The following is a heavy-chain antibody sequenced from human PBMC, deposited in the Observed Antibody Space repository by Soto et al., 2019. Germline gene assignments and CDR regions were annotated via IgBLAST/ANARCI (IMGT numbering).Heavy chain of an antibody. V-gene: IGHV3-23*01. Sequence: GGSLRLSCAASGFTFSSYAMSWVRQAPGKGLEWVSAISGSGGSTYYADSVKGRFTISRDNSKNTLYLQMNSLRAEDTAVYYCAKEPSANYDFWSGYPPYNWFDPWGQGTLVTVSS. CDR3: AKEPSANYDFWSGYPPYNWFDP. D-gene: IGHD3-3*01. J-gene: IGHJ5*02. CDR2: ISGSGGST. CDR1: GFTFSSYA.